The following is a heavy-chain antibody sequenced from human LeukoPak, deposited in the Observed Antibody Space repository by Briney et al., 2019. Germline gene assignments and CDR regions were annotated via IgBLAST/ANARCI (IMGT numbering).Heavy chain of an antibody. Sequence: GGSLRLSCAASGFTFSSYWMSWVRQAPGKGLEWVANIKQDGSEKYYVDSVKGRFTISRDNAKNSLYLQMNSLRAEDTAVYYCARHYYQGKYDYRPLYAFDIWGQGTMVTVSS. CDR2: IKQDGSEK. CDR3: ARHYYQGKYDYRPLYAFDI. CDR1: GFTFSSYW. V-gene: IGHV3-7*01. J-gene: IGHJ3*02. D-gene: IGHD3-10*01.